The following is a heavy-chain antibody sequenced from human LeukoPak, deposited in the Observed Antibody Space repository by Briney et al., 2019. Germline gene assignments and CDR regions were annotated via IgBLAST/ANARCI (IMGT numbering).Heavy chain of an antibody. J-gene: IGHJ4*02. CDR1: GFTFSSYG. CDR2: IWYDGSNK. Sequence: GRSLGLSCAASGFTFSSYGMHWVRQAPGKGLEWVAVIWYDGSNKYYADSVKGRFTISRDNSKNTLYLQMNSLRGEDTAVYYCARRYSGSYYFDYWGQGTLVTVSS. CDR3: ARRYSGSYYFDY. D-gene: IGHD1-26*01. V-gene: IGHV3-33*01.